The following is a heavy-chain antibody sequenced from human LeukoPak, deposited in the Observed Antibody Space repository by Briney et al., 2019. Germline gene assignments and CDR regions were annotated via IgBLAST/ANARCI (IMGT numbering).Heavy chain of an antibody. D-gene: IGHD3-3*01. CDR3: ARVIMDDFWSGYYDY. V-gene: IGHV3-66*02. CDR2: IYSGGST. CDR1: GFTVSSNY. Sequence: GGSLRLSCAASGFTVSSNYMSWVRQAPGKGLEWVSFIYSGGSTYYADSVKGRFTISRDNSKNTLYLQMNSLRAEDTAVYYCARVIMDDFWSGYYDYWGQGTLVTVSS. J-gene: IGHJ4*02.